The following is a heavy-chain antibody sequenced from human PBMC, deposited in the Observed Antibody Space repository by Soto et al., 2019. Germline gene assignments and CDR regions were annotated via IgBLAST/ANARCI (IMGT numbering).Heavy chain of an antibody. CDR2: IYYSGST. J-gene: IGHJ6*02. D-gene: IGHD6-13*01. CDR3: ARRIAAAEYYYYGMDV. Sequence: SETLSLTCTVSGDSISSSSFSWGWIRQPPGKGLEWIGTIYYSGSTNYNPSLKSRVTISVDTSKNQFSLKLSSVTAADTAVYYCARRIAAAEYYYYGMDVWGQGTTVTVSS. V-gene: IGHV4-61*05. CDR1: GDSISSSSFS.